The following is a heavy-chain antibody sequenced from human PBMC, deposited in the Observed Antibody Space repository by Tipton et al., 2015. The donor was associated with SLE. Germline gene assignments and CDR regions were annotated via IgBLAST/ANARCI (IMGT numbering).Heavy chain of an antibody. J-gene: IGHJ4*02. Sequence: TLSLTCTVSGGSISSGSYYWSWIRQPAGKGLEWIGRIYTSGSTNYNPSLKSRVTISVDTSKNQFSLRMTSVTAADTAVYYCARGTWLGIYFEYWGQGTLLTVSS. CDR3: ARGTWLGIYFEY. V-gene: IGHV4-61*02. CDR2: IYTSGST. CDR1: GGSISSGSYY. D-gene: IGHD3-10*01.